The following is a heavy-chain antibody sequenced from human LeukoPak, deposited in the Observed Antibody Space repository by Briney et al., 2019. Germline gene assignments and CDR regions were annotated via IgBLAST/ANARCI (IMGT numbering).Heavy chain of an antibody. CDR3: AKGFHSSGYYSVPNY. CDR2: ISGSGGST. D-gene: IGHD3-22*01. CDR1: GFTFSGYA. Sequence: GGSLRLSCAASGFTFSGYAMSWVRQAPGKGLEWVSAISGSGGSTYYADSVKGRFTISRDNSKNTLYLQMNSLRAEDTAVYYCAKGFHSSGYYSVPNYWGQGTLVTVSS. J-gene: IGHJ4*02. V-gene: IGHV3-23*01.